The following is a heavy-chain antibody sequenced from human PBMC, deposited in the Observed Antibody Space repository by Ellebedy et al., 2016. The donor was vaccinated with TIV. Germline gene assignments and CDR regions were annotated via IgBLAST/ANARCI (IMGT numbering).Heavy chain of an antibody. CDR2: INPSGGST. J-gene: IGHJ5*02. D-gene: IGHD6-19*01. CDR3: ASGWGKGGQWLMYNWFDP. V-gene: IGHV1-46*01. CDR1: GYTFTSYY. Sequence: ASVKVSCKASGYTFTSYYMHWLRQAPGQGLEWMGIINPSGGSTSYAQKFQGRVTMTRDTSTSTVYLELSSLRSEDTAVYYCASGWGKGGQWLMYNWFDPWGQGTLVTVSS.